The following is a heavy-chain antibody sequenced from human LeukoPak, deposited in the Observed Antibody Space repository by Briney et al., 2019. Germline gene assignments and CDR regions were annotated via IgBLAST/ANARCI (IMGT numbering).Heavy chain of an antibody. D-gene: IGHD3-10*02. CDR2: ISSSGSTI. CDR3: AELGITMIGGV. CDR1: GFTFSSYE. Sequence: GGSLRLSCAASGFTFSSYEMNWVPQAPGKGLEWVSYISSSGSTIYYADSVKGRFTISRDNAKNSLYLQMSSLRAEDTAVYYCAELGITMIGGVWGKGTTVTISS. V-gene: IGHV3-48*03. J-gene: IGHJ6*04.